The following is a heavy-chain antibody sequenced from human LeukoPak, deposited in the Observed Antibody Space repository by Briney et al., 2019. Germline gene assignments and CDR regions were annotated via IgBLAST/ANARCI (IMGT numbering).Heavy chain of an antibody. CDR1: GFSFDDFD. J-gene: IGHJ6*02. D-gene: IGHD3-10*01. Sequence: QAGGSLRLSCEASGFSFDDFDMHWVRHAPGKGLEWVSRIGWNGRSIHYADSVKGRFTISRDNAKNSLYLQMNSLRAEDTALYYCAKDSDYFGSGSYYNFWEVWGQGTTVIVSS. CDR3: AKDSDYFGSGSYYNFWEV. V-gene: IGHV3-9*01. CDR2: IGWNGRSI.